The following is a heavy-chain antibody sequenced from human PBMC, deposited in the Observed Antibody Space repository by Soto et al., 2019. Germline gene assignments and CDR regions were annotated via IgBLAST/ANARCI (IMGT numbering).Heavy chain of an antibody. D-gene: IGHD1-1*01. Sequence: QVQLQESGPGLVKPSETLSLTCTISGDSVGNVFWSWIRQPSGKGLEWIGRVHTSGSTNYNTSLQSRVTLSGDTSKNDFSVRLSSVTAADTAVYYCAKGSRQLGGWGLDPWGQGTLVIVSS. CDR2: VHTSGST. J-gene: IGHJ5*02. CDR1: GDSVGNVF. CDR3: AKGSRQLGGWGLDP. V-gene: IGHV4-4*07.